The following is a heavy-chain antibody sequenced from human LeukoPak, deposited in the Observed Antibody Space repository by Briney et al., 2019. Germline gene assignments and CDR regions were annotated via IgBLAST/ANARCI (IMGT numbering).Heavy chain of an antibody. J-gene: IGHJ6*03. CDR2: IDPNSGDT. CDR3: ARDLGRRCSGGRCYYYYNYMDV. CDR1: GYTFTGNS. D-gene: IGHD2-15*01. Sequence: ASVKVSCKASGYTFTGNSMHWVRQAPGQGIEWMGWIDPNSGDTNYAQKLQGRVTMTTDTSTSTAYMELRSLRSDDTAVYYCARDLGRRCSGGRCYYYYNYMDVWGKGTTVTISS. V-gene: IGHV1-2*02.